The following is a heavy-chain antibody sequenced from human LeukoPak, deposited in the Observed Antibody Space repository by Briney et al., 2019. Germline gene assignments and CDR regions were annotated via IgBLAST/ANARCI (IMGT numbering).Heavy chain of an antibody. CDR3: ARRRDYDNNNYSDFAP. Sequence: TSETLSLTCTVSGGSISSYYWSWIRQPPGKGLEWIGYIHYSGSTNYNPSLKSRVAISLDRSRTPLFLWLSSGTAAHMTVCHSARRRDYDNNNYSDFAPWGQGILVTVSS. V-gene: IGHV4-59*08. CDR1: GGSISSYY. CDR2: IHYSGST. J-gene: IGHJ5*02. D-gene: IGHD3-22*01.